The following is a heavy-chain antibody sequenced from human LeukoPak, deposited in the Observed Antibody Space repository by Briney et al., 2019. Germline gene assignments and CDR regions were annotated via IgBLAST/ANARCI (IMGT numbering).Heavy chain of an antibody. CDR3: ARGPYIVVVPALYGMDV. Sequence: PGGSLRLSCAASGFTFSIYSMNWVCQAPGKGLEWVSSISSSSSYIYYADSVKGRFTISRDNAKNSLYLQMNSLRAEDTAVYYCARGPYIVVVPALYGMDVWGQGTTVTVSS. CDR1: GFTFSIYS. CDR2: ISSSSSYI. V-gene: IGHV3-21*01. J-gene: IGHJ6*02. D-gene: IGHD2-2*01.